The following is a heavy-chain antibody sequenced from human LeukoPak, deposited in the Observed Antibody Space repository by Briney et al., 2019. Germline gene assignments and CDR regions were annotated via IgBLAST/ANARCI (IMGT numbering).Heavy chain of an antibody. CDR3: AKIRFGEYYYDNGMDV. CDR2: IRYDGSNK. D-gene: IGHD3-10*01. V-gene: IGHV3-30*02. Sequence: PGGSLRLSCAASGFTFSSYGMHWVRQAPGKGLEWVAFIRYDGSNKYYADSVKGRFTISRDNSKNTLYLQMNSLRAEDTAVYYCAKIRFGEYYYDNGMDVWGQVTTVTVSS. J-gene: IGHJ6*02. CDR1: GFTFSSYG.